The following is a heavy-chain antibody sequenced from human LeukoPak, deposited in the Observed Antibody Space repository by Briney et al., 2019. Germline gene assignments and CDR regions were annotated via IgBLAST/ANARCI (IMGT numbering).Heavy chain of an antibody. CDR2: INPNSGGT. CDR3: ARVPGSGYKIDY. CDR1: GYTFTGYY. J-gene: IGHJ4*02. D-gene: IGHD3-22*01. V-gene: IGHV1-2*06. Sequence: ASVKVSCKASGYTFTGYYMHWVRQAPGQGLEWMGRINPNSGGTNYAQKFQCRVTMTRDTSISTASMELSRLRADDTAVYYCARVPGSGYKIDYWGQGTLVTVSS.